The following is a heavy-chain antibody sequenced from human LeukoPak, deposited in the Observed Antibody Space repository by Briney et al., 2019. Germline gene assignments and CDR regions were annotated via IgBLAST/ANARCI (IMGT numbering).Heavy chain of an antibody. V-gene: IGHV3-21*01. Sequence: GGSLRLSCAVSGFTFSSFSMQWVRQAPGKGLEWVSSISSSSSHMFYADSVKGRFTISRDNAKNSVYLQMNGLQAEDPAVYFCAGGGDPVDYWGQGTLVTVSS. CDR3: AGGGDPVDY. J-gene: IGHJ4*02. D-gene: IGHD2-21*02. CDR1: GFTFSSFS. CDR2: ISSSSSHM.